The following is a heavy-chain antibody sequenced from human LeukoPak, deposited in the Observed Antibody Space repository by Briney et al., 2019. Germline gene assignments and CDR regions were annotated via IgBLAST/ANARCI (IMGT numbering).Heavy chain of an antibody. CDR1: GLTFRSYA. J-gene: IGHJ4*02. CDR2: ISGGGNST. D-gene: IGHD6-19*01. Sequence: GGSLRLSCAASGLTFRSYAMNWVRQAPGKGLEWVSAISGGGNSTYYADSVKGRFTISRDNSNNTLYLQMNSLSAEDTAVYYCAKEFIAVAGTRFDYWGQGTLVTVSS. V-gene: IGHV3-23*01. CDR3: AKEFIAVAGTRFDY.